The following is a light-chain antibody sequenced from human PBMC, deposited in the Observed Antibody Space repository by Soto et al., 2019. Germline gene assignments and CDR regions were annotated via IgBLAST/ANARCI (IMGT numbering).Light chain of an antibody. Sequence: SLTPRERTSLSSRASQSVSSNLAWYQQKHGQAPRLVIYGASTRATGIPARFSVSLSGTAGTLIISSLQSEDGAVYDGQQYNNWARTFGQGTKVDIK. CDR3: QQYNNWART. CDR2: GAS. J-gene: IGKJ1*01. CDR1: QSVSSN. V-gene: IGKV3-15*01.